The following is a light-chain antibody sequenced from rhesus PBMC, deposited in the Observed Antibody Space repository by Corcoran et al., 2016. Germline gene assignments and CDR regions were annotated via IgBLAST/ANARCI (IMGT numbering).Light chain of an antibody. V-gene: IGKV1-22*01. CDR3: LKYDSSPYI. J-gene: IGKJ2*01. CDR1: QGISSW. Sequence: DIQMTQSPSSLSASVGDKVTITCRASQGISSWLAWYQQKPGKAPKSLISKASSLQSVVPSRFGGSGSGTDFTLTISSLQPEDFGSYYCLKYDSSPYIFGQGTKVEIK. CDR2: KAS.